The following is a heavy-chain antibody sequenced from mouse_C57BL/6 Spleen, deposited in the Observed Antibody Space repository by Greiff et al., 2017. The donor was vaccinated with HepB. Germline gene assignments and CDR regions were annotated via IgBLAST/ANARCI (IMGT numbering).Heavy chain of an antibody. D-gene: IGHD1-1*01. CDR1: GFNIKNTY. J-gene: IGHJ4*01. CDR2: IDPANGNT. V-gene: IGHV14-3*01. Sequence: VHVKQSVAELVRPGASVKLSCTASGFNIKNTYMHWVKQRPEQGLEWIGRIDPANGNTKYAPKFQGKATITADTSSNTAYLQLSSLTSEDTAIYYCAVITTVPYYYAMDYWGQGTSVTVSS. CDR3: AVITTVPYYYAMDY.